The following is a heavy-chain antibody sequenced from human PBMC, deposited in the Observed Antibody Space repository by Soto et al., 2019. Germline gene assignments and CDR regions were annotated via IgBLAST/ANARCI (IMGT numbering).Heavy chain of an antibody. V-gene: IGHV4-34*01. D-gene: IGHD6-19*01. J-gene: IGHJ4*02. CDR3: ARYIAVAGPEGGYYFDY. CDR1: GGSFSGYY. Sequence: QVQLQQWGAGLLKPSETLSLTCAVYGGSFSGYYWSWIRQPPGKGLEWIGEINHSGSTNYNPSLKSRVTISVDTSKNQLSLKLSSVNAADTAVYYCARYIAVAGPEGGYYFDYWGQGTLVTVSS. CDR2: INHSGST.